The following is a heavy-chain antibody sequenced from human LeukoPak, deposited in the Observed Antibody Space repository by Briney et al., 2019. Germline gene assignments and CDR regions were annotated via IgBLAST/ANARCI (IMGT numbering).Heavy chain of an antibody. CDR2: IIPILGIA. CDR1: GGTFSSYA. Sequence: SVKVSCKASGGTFSSYAISWVRRAPGQGLEWVGRIIPILGIANYAQKFQGRVTITADKSTSTAYMELSSLRSEDTAVYYCARYYYYYYGMDVWGQGTTVTVSS. V-gene: IGHV1-69*04. CDR3: ARYYYYYYGMDV. J-gene: IGHJ6*02.